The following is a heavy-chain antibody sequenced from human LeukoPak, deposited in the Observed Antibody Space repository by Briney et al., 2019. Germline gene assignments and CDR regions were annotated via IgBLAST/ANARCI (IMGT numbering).Heavy chain of an antibody. CDR2: ISSSSSYI. Sequence: GGSLRLSCAASGFTFSSYSMNWVRQAPGKGLEWVSSISSSSSYIYYADSVKGRFTISRDNAKNSLYLQMNSLRAEDTAVYYCARDLAQYYYGSGIAGWGQGTLVTVSS. CDR1: GFTFSSYS. D-gene: IGHD3-10*01. V-gene: IGHV3-21*01. CDR3: ARDLAQYYYGSGIAG. J-gene: IGHJ4*02.